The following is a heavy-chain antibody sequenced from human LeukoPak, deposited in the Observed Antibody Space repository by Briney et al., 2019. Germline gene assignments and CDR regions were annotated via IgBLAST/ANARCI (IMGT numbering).Heavy chain of an antibody. CDR3: ARGHLGGGWYPVG. V-gene: IGHV4-59*01. CDR1: GDSINRYY. D-gene: IGHD6-19*01. Sequence: SSETLSLTCTVSGDSINRYYWSWIRQPPGKGLEWIGYIYFSGSTNYNPSLKSRVTISLDKSKNQFSLRLSSVTAADTAVYYCARGHLGGGWYPVGWGQGTLVTVSS. CDR2: IYFSGST. J-gene: IGHJ4*02.